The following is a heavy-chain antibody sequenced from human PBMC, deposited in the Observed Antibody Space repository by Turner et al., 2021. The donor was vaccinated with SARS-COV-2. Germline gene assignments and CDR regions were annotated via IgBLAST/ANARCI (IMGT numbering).Heavy chain of an antibody. V-gene: IGHV3-48*03. CDR1: GLIFRDYE. Sequence: EVQVVESGGGLVQPGGSLRLACVASGLIFRDYEFNWVRQAPGKGLEWLSYISGTGEVVDYSDSVEGRFTISRDNSNNSVHLQMNSLRDEDTAIYYCARRYNWNPDYGMDVWGQGTTVTVSS. CDR2: ISGTGEVV. J-gene: IGHJ6*02. D-gene: IGHD1-20*01. CDR3: ARRYNWNPDYGMDV.